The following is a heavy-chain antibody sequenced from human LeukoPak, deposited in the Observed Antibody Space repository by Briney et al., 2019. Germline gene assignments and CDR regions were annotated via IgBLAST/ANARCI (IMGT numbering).Heavy chain of an antibody. V-gene: IGHV4-31*03. CDR2: IYYSGST. J-gene: IGHJ6*04. Sequence: SQTLSLTCTVSGGSISSGGYYWSWIRQHPGMGLEWIVYIYYSGSTYYNPSLKSRVTISVDTSKNQFSLKLSSVTAADMAVYYCAREVLRGVRGVMVPPYYYYGMDVWGKGTTVTVSS. D-gene: IGHD3-10*01. CDR1: GGSISSGGYY. CDR3: AREVLRGVRGVMVPPYYYYGMDV.